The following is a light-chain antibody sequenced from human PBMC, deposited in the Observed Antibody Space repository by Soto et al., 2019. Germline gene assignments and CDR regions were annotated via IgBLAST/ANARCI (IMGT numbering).Light chain of an antibody. J-gene: IGLJ1*01. CDR3: QSYDSSLSGYV. CDR2: GNS. Sequence: QPVLTQPPSVSGAPGQRVTISCTGSSSNIGAGYDVHWYQQFPGTAPKLLIYGNSNRPSGVPDRFSGSKSGTSVSLAITGLQAEDEADYYWQSYDSSLSGYVFGTGTKVTVL. V-gene: IGLV1-40*01. CDR1: SSNIGAGYD.